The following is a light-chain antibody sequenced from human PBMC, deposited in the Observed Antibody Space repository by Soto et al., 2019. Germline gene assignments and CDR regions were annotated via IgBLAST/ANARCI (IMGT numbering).Light chain of an antibody. CDR3: QQSYNTPT. CDR1: LSITYS. J-gene: IGKJ5*01. V-gene: IGKV1-39*01. Sequence: RASLSITYSLNRHQPKPGTAPKILIYAGFSLQSGAPSRCSGSGSGTDFTLTISSLQPYDFATYYCQQSYNTPTFGQGTRLEI. CDR2: AGF.